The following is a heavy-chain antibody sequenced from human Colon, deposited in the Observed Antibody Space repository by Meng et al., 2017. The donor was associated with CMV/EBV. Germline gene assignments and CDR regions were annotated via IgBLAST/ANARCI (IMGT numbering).Heavy chain of an antibody. D-gene: IGHD4-11*01. CDR2: IKEDGSEK. Sequence: GESLKISCAASGFMFSRFWMTWLRQAPGRGPELVAHIKEDGSEKYFMASVKGRCTISRDNARNSLYLQIHSLRVEDTAVYYCARDPYIKAFDPWGQGTMVTVSS. V-gene: IGHV3-7*01. CDR3: ARDPYIKAFDP. J-gene: IGHJ3*01. CDR1: GFMFSRFW.